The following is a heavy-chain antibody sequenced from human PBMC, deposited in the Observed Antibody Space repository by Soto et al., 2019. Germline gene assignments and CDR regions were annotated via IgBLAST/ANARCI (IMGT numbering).Heavy chain of an antibody. CDR3: ATNRGYDFYYPDS. J-gene: IGHJ4*02. CDR2: INYSGTT. Sequence: QVQLQESGPGLVRPSQTLSLTCDVSGASVKTGGYYWTWIRQQPEKGLEWIGYINYSGTTYNPSLKSRAFLSLDMSKNQFSLNLTSVTAADTAVYYCATNRGYDFYYPDSWGQGILVTVSS. D-gene: IGHD3-3*01. CDR1: GASVKTGGYY. V-gene: IGHV4-31*11.